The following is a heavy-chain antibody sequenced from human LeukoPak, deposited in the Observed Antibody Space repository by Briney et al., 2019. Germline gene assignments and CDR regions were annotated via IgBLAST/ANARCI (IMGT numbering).Heavy chain of an antibody. CDR3: ARERAAAGTSRYFQQ. J-gene: IGHJ1*01. CDR1: GGTFSSYA. CDR2: IIPIFGTA. D-gene: IGHD6-13*01. Sequence: SVKVSCKASGGTFSSYAISWVRQAPGQGLEWMGGIIPIFGTANYAQKFQGRVTITTDESTSTAYMELSSLRSEDTAVYYCARERAAAGTSRYFQQWGQGTLVTVSS. V-gene: IGHV1-69*05.